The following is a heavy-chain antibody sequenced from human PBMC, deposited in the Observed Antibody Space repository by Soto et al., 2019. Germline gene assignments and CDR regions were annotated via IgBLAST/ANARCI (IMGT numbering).Heavy chain of an antibody. V-gene: IGHV3-73*01. CDR3: TRLISAAQDY. Sequence: CVASGFVFKDSSIHWVRQASGKGLEWVGRIRDRAYNYATAYTASVKGRFTISRDDSTNTAYLQMNSLRTEDTAIYYCTRLISAAQDYWGQGTLVTVSS. CDR2: IRDRAYNYAT. D-gene: IGHD3-10*01. J-gene: IGHJ4*02. CDR1: GFVFKDSS.